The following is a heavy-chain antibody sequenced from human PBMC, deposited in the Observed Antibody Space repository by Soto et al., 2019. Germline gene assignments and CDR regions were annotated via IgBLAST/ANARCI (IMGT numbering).Heavy chain of an antibody. V-gene: IGHV3-11*01. J-gene: IGHJ3*02. CDR3: AREKSITIFGVAIIDAFDI. CDR2: ISSSGSTI. D-gene: IGHD3-3*01. CDR1: GFTFSDYY. Sequence: EGSLRLSCAASGFTFSDYYMSWIRQAPGKGLEWVSYISSSGSTIYYADSVKGRFTISRDNAKNSLYLQMNSLRAEDTAVYYCAREKSITIFGVAIIDAFDIWGQGTMVTVSS.